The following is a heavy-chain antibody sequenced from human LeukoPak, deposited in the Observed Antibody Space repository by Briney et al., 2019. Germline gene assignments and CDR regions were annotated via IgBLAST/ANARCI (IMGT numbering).Heavy chain of an antibody. CDR2: IYYSGST. V-gene: IGHV4-59*01. D-gene: IGHD5-24*01. J-gene: IGHJ4*02. CDR1: GGSISSYY. CDR3: AGGEMATNY. Sequence: SETLSLTCTVSGGSISSYYWSWIRQPPGKGLEWIGYIYYSGSTNYNPSLKSRVTISVDTSKNQFSLKLSSVTAADTAVYYCAGGEMATNYWGQGTLVTVSS.